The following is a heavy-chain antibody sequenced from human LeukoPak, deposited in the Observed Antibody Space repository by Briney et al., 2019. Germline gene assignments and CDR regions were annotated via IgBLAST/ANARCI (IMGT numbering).Heavy chain of an antibody. V-gene: IGHV1-2*02. J-gene: IGHJ4*02. CDR1: GYTFTSYA. Sequence: ASVKVSCKASGYTFTSYAMNWVRQAPGQGLEWMGWINPNSGGTNYAQKFQSRVTMTRGTSISTAYMELSRLRSDDTAAYYCARVYGDYEGDYWGQGTLVTVSS. CDR2: INPNSGGT. CDR3: ARVYGDYEGDY. D-gene: IGHD4-17*01.